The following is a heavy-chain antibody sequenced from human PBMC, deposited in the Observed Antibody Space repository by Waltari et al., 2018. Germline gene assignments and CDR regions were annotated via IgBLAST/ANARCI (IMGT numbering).Heavy chain of an antibody. CDR1: GDSVSSNRPA. J-gene: IGHJ4*02. CDR3: ARSWGSYYFDY. CDR2: TYYRSKWYN. V-gene: IGHV6-1*01. D-gene: IGHD3-16*01. Sequence: QVQLQQSGPGLVQPSQTLSLTCALSGDSVSSNRPAWHWIRQSPSRGLEWLGRTYYRSKWYNDYAVSVKSRVTINPDTSKNQFSLQLNSVTPEDTAVYYCARSWGSYYFDYWGQGTLVTVSS.